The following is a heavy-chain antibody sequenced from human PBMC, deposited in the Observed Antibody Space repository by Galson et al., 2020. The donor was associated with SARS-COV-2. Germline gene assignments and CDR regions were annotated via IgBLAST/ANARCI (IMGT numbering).Heavy chain of an antibody. J-gene: IGHJ4*02. CDR2: ISNDGTNT. CDR3: AKSLWFGELLSHFDY. CDR1: GFTFSSFG. D-gene: IGHD3-10*01. V-gene: IGHV3-30*18. Sequence: GGSLRLSCAASGFTFSSFGMHWVRQAPGKGLEWVAVISNDGTNTYYADSVKGRFTLSRDNSKNTLYLQMNSLRVEDTAVYYCAKSLWFGELLSHFDYWGQGALVTVSS.